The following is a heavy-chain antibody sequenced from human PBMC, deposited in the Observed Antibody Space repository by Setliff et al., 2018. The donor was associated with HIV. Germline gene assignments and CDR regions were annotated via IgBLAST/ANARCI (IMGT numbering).Heavy chain of an antibody. CDR1: GGSISSGDYY. CDR3: ARVLYRGSGSYYFDY. V-gene: IGHV4-31*03. J-gene: IGHJ4*02. D-gene: IGHD3-10*01. Sequence: PSETLSLTCTVSGGSISSGDYYWTWIRQHPGKGLEWLGYIYYSGSTYYNPSLKSRVTISVDTSKNQFSLKLSSVTAADTAVYYCARVLYRGSGSYYFDYWGQGTLVTVSS. CDR2: IYYSGST.